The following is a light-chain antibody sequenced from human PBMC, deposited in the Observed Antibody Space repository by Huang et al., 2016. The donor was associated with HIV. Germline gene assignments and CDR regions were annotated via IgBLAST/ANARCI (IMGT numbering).Light chain of an antibody. V-gene: IGKV3-11*01. J-gene: IGKJ4*01. CDR2: DTS. CDR3: QQRSSGVT. Sequence: IVLTQSPATLSWYPGERVTLSCRASQSVGNYIAWYQQPPGQSPKLLIYDTSTRATGTPVRFSGSGSGTDFTLTISSLESEDFAVYYCQQRSSGVTFGGGTKVRVK. CDR1: QSVGNY.